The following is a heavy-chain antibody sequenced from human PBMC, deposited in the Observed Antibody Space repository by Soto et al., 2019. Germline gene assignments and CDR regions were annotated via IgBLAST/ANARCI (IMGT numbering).Heavy chain of an antibody. D-gene: IGHD3-3*01. J-gene: IGHJ5*02. V-gene: IGHV1-18*01. CDR3: ARAYYDFWSGYSQRKSNNWFDP. Sequence: ASVKVSCKASGYTFTSYGISWVRQAPGQGLEWMGWISAYNGNTNYAQKLQGRVTMTTDTSTSTAYMELRSLRSDDTAVYYCARAYYDFWSGYSQRKSNNWFDPWGQGNLVTVSS. CDR1: GYTFTSYG. CDR2: ISAYNGNT.